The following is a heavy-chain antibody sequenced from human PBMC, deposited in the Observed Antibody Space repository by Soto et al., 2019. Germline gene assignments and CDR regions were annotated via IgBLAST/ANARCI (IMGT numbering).Heavy chain of an antibody. CDR2: IYYSGST. J-gene: IGHJ4*02. V-gene: IGHV4-59*01. CDR1: GGSISSYY. Sequence: SETLSLTCTVSGGSISSYYWSWIRQPPGKGLEWIGYIYYSGSTNYNPSLKSRVTISVDTSKNQFSLKLSSVTAADTAVYYCVSIGYSSSWYVINWGQGTLVTVSS. D-gene: IGHD6-13*01. CDR3: VSIGYSSSWYVIN.